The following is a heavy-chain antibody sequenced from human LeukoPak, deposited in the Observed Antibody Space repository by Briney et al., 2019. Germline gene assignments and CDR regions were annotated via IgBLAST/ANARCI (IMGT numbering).Heavy chain of an antibody. CDR1: GFTFSSHW. D-gene: IGHD6-13*01. Sequence: PGGSLRLSCAASGFTFSSHWMHWVRQAPGKGLVWVSRINSAGSVTTYADSVKGRFTISRDNAKNTLYLQMNSLRAEDTAVYYCAKTSGAAAGTGLDPWGQGTLVTVSS. CDR2: INSAGSVT. CDR3: AKTSGAAAGTGLDP. V-gene: IGHV3-74*03. J-gene: IGHJ5*02.